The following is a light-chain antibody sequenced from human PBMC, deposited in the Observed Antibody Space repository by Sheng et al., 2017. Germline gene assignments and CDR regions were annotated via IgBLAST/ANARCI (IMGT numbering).Light chain of an antibody. Sequence: DIQMTQSPSTLSASVGDRVTITCRASQSINSWLAWYQQKPGKAPKVLIYKASTLESGVPSRFSGSGSGTEFTLTISSLQPDDFATYYCQQYNSYVLTFGGGTKVEIK. CDR3: QQYNSYVLT. J-gene: IGKJ4*01. V-gene: IGKV1-5*03. CDR1: QSINSW. CDR2: KAS.